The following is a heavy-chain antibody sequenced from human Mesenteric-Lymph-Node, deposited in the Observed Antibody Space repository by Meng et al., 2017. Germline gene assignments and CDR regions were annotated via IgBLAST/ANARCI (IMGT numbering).Heavy chain of an antibody. CDR3: ARTGGWQWLEY. D-gene: IGHD6-19*01. CDR1: GGSISSGYY. V-gene: IGHV4-38-2*02. Sequence: SETLSLTCTVSGGSISSGYYWGWIRQPPGKGLEWIGSIYHSGSTYYNPSLKSRVTISVDTSKNQFSLKLSSVTAADTAVYYCARTGGWQWLEYWGQGTLVTVSS. CDR2: IYHSGST. J-gene: IGHJ4*02.